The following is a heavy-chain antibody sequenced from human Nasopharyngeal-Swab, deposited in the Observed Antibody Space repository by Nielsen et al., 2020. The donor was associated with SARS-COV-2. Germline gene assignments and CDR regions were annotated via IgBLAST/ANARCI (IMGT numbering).Heavy chain of an antibody. V-gene: IGHV3-73*01. CDR3: TTDFYFDY. J-gene: IGHJ4*02. CDR2: IGDKDHNYAT. CDR1: GFIFSASA. Sequence: GESLKISCAGSGFIFSASAIHWVRQASGKGLEWVGRIGDKDHNYATTYGASVQGRFTISRDDSKNTAFLQMDSLKTEDTALYYCTTDFYFDYWGQGTLVTVSS.